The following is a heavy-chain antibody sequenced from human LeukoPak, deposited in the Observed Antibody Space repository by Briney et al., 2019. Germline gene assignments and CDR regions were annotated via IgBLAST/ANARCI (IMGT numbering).Heavy chain of an antibody. J-gene: IGHJ3*02. CDR1: GGSISSGGYY. Sequence: PSETLSLTCTVSGGSISSGGYYWSWIRQHLGKGLEWIGYIYYSGSTYYNPSLKSRVTISVDTSKNQFSLKLSSVTAADTAVYYCARDLIVVGTDAFDIWGQGTMVTVSS. D-gene: IGHD2-15*01. CDR2: IYYSGST. V-gene: IGHV4-31*03. CDR3: ARDLIVVGTDAFDI.